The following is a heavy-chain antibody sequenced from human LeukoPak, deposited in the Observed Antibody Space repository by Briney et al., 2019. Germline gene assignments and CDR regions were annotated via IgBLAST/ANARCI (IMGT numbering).Heavy chain of an antibody. D-gene: IGHD2-2*01. Sequence: GGSLRLSCAASGFTFSNYGMHWVRQAPGKGLEWVAFMRYDGSNKYYADSVKDRLTISRDNSKNTLYLQMNSLRAEDTAVYYCAKTGCSSTSCQAYYYYYMDVWGKGTTVTVSS. J-gene: IGHJ6*03. CDR2: MRYDGSNK. CDR1: GFTFSNYG. V-gene: IGHV3-30*02. CDR3: AKTGCSSTSCQAYYYYYMDV.